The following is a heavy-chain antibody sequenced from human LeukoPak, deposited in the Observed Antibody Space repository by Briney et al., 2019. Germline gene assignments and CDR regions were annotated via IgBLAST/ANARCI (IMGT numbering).Heavy chain of an antibody. J-gene: IGHJ5*02. CDR2: INHSGST. Sequence: PSETLSLTCAVYGGSFSGYYWSWIRQPPGKGLEWIGEINHSGSTNYNPSLKSRVTISVDTSKNQFSLKLSSVTAADTAAYYCARGRLRVWFDPWGQGTLVTVSS. D-gene: IGHD4-17*01. V-gene: IGHV4-34*01. CDR1: GGSFSGYY. CDR3: ARGRLRVWFDP.